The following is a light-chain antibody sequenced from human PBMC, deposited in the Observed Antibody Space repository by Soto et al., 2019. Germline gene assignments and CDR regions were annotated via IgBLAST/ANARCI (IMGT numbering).Light chain of an antibody. CDR1: SGDVGGYNY. V-gene: IGLV2-8*01. Sequence: QSALTQPPSASGSPGQSVTISCTGTSGDVGGYNYVSWYQQHPGKAPKLMIYEGSKRPSGGPDRFSGSKSGNTASLTVSGLQAYEWADSYSSAYARIYGYVSVT. CDR3: SAYARIYGYV. CDR2: EGS. J-gene: IGLJ1*01.